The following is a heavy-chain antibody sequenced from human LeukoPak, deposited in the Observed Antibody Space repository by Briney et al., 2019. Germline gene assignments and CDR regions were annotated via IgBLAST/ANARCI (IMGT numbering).Heavy chain of an antibody. CDR3: AKGPSVSRYFDY. CDR1: GFTFSSYG. Sequence: PGGSLRLSCAASGFTFSSYGMHWVRQAPGKGLEWVAVISYDGSNKYYADSVKGRFTISRDNSKNTLYLQMNSLRAEDTAVYYCAKGPSVSRYFDYWGQGTLVTVSS. V-gene: IGHV3-30*18. CDR2: ISYDGSNK. D-gene: IGHD5/OR15-5a*01. J-gene: IGHJ4*02.